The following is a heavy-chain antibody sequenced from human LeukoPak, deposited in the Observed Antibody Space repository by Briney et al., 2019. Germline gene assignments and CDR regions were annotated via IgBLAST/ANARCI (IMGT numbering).Heavy chain of an antibody. D-gene: IGHD6-19*01. CDR3: TGRRYSSGPFDY. CDR1: GFTFSSYG. V-gene: IGHV3-64D*09. J-gene: IGHJ4*02. CDR2: VDGGGGST. Sequence: PGGSLRLSCSASGFTFSSYGMHGVRQAPGKGLEYVSAVDGGGGSTFYADSVKGRFTISRDNSKNTLYLQMNSLRPEDTAVYYCTGRRYSSGPFDYWGQGTLVTVSS.